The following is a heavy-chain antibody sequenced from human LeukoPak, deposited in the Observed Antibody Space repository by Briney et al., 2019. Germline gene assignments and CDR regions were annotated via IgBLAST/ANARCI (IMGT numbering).Heavy chain of an antibody. D-gene: IGHD3-9*01. CDR2: INAGNGHT. Sequence: ASVTVSCKASGYTFTSYAIHWVRQAPGQRLEWMGWINAGNGHTKYSQQFQGRVTFARDTSASTAYMELSSLRSEDTAVYYCARTFLTGYYGFDFWGQGTLVTVSS. CDR3: ARTFLTGYYGFDF. J-gene: IGHJ4*02. V-gene: IGHV1-3*01. CDR1: GYTFTSYA.